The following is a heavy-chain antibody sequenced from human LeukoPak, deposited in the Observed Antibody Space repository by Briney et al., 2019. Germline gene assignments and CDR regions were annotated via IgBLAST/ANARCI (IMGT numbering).Heavy chain of an antibody. CDR3: VRDRDYSAGFPYYYMDV. V-gene: IGHV3-33*01. J-gene: IGHJ6*03. D-gene: IGHD4-11*01. CDR2: IWDDGSSK. CDR1: GFTFSSFG. Sequence: GRSLRLSCAASGFTFSSFGMHWVRQAPGKGLEWVALIWDDGSSKNYADSVKGRFTISRDNSKNTLYLQTGSLRVDDTAAYYCVRDRDYSAGFPYYYMDVWGTGTTVTVSS.